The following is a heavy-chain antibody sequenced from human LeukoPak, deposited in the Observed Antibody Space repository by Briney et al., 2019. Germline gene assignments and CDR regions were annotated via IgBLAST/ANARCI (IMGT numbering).Heavy chain of an antibody. J-gene: IGHJ4*02. CDR1: GFIFSAET. CDR3: ARDLNY. Sequence: GGSLRLSCAVSGFIFSAETMTWVRQAPGKGLEWLSDISASSAAIHSADSVKGRFTISRDNAKNSLYLQMNSLRVEDTAVCYCARDLNYWGQGTLVTVSS. V-gene: IGHV3-48*01. CDR2: ISASSAAI.